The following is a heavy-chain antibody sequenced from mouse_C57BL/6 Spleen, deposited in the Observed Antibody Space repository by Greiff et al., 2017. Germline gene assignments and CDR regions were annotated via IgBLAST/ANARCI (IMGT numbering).Heavy chain of an antibody. CDR2: ISYDGSN. V-gene: IGHV3-6*01. J-gene: IGHJ2*01. CDR3: ARDDYITTGY. CDR1: GYSITSGYY. Sequence: EVQLVESGPGLVKPSQSLSLTCSVTGYSITSGYYWNWIRQFPGNKLEWMGYISYDGSNNYNPSLKNRISITRDTSKNQFFLKLNSVTTEDTATYYCARDDYITTGYWGQGTTLTVSS. D-gene: IGHD1-1*01.